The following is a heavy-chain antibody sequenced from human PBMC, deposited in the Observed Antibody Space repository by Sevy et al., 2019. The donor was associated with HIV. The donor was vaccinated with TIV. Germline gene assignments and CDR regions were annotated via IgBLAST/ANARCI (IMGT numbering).Heavy chain of an antibody. CDR2: IYSGVTT. CDR3: ARLSVYYYDSSGYYTTGNAFDI. Sequence: GGSLRLSCAASGFTVSNSYMSWVRQAPGKGLEWVSIIYSGVTTSYADSVRGRFTISRENSKNTLSLQMNSLKAEDTAVYYCARLSVYYYDSSGYYTTGNAFDIWGQGTMVTVSS. J-gene: IGHJ3*02. V-gene: IGHV3-53*01. CDR1: GFTVSNSY. D-gene: IGHD3-22*01.